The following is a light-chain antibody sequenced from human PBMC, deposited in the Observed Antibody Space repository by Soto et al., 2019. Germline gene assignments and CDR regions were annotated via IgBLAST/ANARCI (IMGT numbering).Light chain of an antibody. Sequence: QSVLTQPPSASGSPGQSDTISCTGTSSDVGGYNYVSWLQQHPGKAPKLIIHEVNQRPSGVPDRFSGSKSGNTASLTVSGVEAGDEVTYLCSSYGGYNYVVVGTGTKVSVL. CDR1: SSDVGGYNY. CDR2: EVN. V-gene: IGLV2-8*01. CDR3: SSYGGYNYVV. J-gene: IGLJ1*01.